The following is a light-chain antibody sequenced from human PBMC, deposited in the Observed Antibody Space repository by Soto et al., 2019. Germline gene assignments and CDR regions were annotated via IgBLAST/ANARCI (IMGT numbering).Light chain of an antibody. V-gene: IGLV3-21*04. CDR1: NIGSKS. CDR2: YEM. CDR3: HVWDSDSDHPL. Sequence: SYELTQPPSVSVAPGKTARITCVGDNIGSKSVHWYQQKPGQAPVVVIYYEMDWPAGIPERFSGSNFGNTATLTISRVDAGDEVDYYCHVWDSDSDHPLFGGGTKLTVL. J-gene: IGLJ3*02.